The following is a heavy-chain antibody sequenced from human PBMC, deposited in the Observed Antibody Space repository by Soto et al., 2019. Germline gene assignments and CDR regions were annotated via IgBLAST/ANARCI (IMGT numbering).Heavy chain of an antibody. CDR2: IYGSGGGI. CDR1: GFTFSRYA. CDR3: ARDRVSGDGLWLMDH. V-gene: IGHV3-23*01. D-gene: IGHD2-21*02. Sequence: EVQLLESGGGLVQTGGSLRLSCAASGFTFSRYAMMWVLQAPGKGLECVSGIYGSGGGIEYADSVKGRFTIYRDTSKNTVYRQMTSLRADDTSVYYCARDRVSGDGLWLMDHWGPGTLVTVSS. J-gene: IGHJ4*02.